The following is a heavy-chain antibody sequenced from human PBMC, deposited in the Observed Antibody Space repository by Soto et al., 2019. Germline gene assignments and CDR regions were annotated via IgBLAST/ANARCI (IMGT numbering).Heavy chain of an antibody. V-gene: IGHV4-31*03. J-gene: IGHJ5*02. CDR3: ARLRIATNNYKWFDP. CDR2: IYVTGAV. Sequence: SETLSLTCSVSGAALNSGNYYWSWIRQVPGKGLEWIGHIYVTGAVDYNPSLRDRITISQDTSERQFSLNLRLVTAADTAVYYCARLRIATNNYKWFDPWGQGSLGTVSS. CDR1: GAALNSGNYY. D-gene: IGHD2-21*01.